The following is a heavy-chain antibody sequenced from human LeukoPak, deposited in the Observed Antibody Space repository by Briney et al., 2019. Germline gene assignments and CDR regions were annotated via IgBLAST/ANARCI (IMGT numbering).Heavy chain of an antibody. D-gene: IGHD3-10*01. CDR2: MYPSGST. CDR3: ARLAIRSTWYFDL. V-gene: IGHV4-4*09. J-gene: IGHJ2*01. CDR1: GASISSYY. Sequence: PSETLSLTCTVSGASISSYYWSWIRQPPGKGLEWIGLMYPSGSTTYNPSLKSRVSISVNTSKNQVSLTVSSVAAADTAMYYCARLAIRSTWYFDLWGRGTPVSVSS.